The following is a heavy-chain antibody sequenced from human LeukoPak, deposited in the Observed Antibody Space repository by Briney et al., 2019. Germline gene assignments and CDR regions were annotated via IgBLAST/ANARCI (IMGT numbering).Heavy chain of an antibody. D-gene: IGHD2-15*01. J-gene: IGHJ3*02. CDR3: ARSAVVEDAFDI. V-gene: IGHV4-30-2*01. Sequence: PSQTLSLTCTVSGGSISSGGYYWSWIRQPPGKGLKWIGYIYHSGSTYYNPSLKSRVTISVDRSKNQFSLKLSSVTAADTAVYYCARSAVVEDAFDIWGQGTMVTVSS. CDR2: IYHSGST. CDR1: GGSISSGGYY.